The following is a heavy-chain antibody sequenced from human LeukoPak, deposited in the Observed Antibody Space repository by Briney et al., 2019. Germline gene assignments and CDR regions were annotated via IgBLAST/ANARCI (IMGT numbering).Heavy chain of an antibody. CDR2: IYYSGST. CDR3: ARDRRDIVVVPAAVYYYYYMDV. Sequence: SETLSLTCTVSGGSISSYYWSRIRQPPGKGLEWIGHIYYSGSTNYNPSLKSRVTISVDTSKNQFSLKLSSVTAADTAVYYCARDRRDIVVVPAAVYYYYYMDVWGKGTTVTVSS. D-gene: IGHD2-2*01. V-gene: IGHV4-59*01. J-gene: IGHJ6*03. CDR1: GGSISSYY.